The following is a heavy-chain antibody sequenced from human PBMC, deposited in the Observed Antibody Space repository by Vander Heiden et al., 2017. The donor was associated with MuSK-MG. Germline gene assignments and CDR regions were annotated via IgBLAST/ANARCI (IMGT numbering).Heavy chain of an antibody. CDR1: GGSISSGSHY. CDR2: MYTSGST. Sequence: QVQLQESGPGLVKPSQTLSLTCTVSGGSISSGSHYWSWIRQPAGKGLEWIGRMYTSGSTNYNPSLKSRVTISVDTSKNQFSLKLSSVTAADTAVYYCARDSYWYFDLWGRGTLVTVSS. CDR3: ARDSYWYFDL. J-gene: IGHJ2*01. V-gene: IGHV4-61*02.